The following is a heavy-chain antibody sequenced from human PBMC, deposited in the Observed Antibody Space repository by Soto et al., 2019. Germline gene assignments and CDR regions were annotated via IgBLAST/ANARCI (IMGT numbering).Heavy chain of an antibody. V-gene: IGHV4-34*01. D-gene: IGHD4-17*01. Sequence: SETLSLTCAVYGGSFSGYYWSWIRQPPGKGLEWIGEINHSGSTNYNPSLKSRVTISVDTSKNQFSLKLSSVTAADTAVYYCARVGGYGDYVGFDYWGQGTLVTV. J-gene: IGHJ4*02. CDR3: ARVGGYGDYVGFDY. CDR1: GGSFSGYY. CDR2: INHSGST.